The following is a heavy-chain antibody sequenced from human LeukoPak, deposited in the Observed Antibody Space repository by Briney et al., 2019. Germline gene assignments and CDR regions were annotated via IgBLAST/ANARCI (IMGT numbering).Heavy chain of an antibody. D-gene: IGHD5-24*01. Sequence: ASVKVSCKASGGTFSSYAISWVRQAPGQGLEWMGGIIPIFGTANYAQKFQGRVTITTDESTSTAYMELSSLRSEDTVVYYCARAPNRGRDGYLFDYWGQGTLVTVSS. CDR1: GGTFSSYA. CDR3: ARAPNRGRDGYLFDY. J-gene: IGHJ4*02. V-gene: IGHV1-69*05. CDR2: IIPIFGTA.